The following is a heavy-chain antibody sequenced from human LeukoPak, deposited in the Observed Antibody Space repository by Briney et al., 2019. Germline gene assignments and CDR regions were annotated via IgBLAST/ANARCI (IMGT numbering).Heavy chain of an antibody. V-gene: IGHV4-39*07. CDR1: GGSISSSSYY. CDR2: IYHSGST. Sequence: SETLSLTCTVSGGSISSSSYYWGWIRQPPGKGLEWIGNIYHSGSTYYNPSLKSRVTMSVDTSKNQFSLNLSSVTAADTAVYYCARGGKSYYYESRGYHPFDYWGQGTLVPCPQ. J-gene: IGHJ4*02. CDR3: ARGGKSYYYESRGYHPFDY. D-gene: IGHD3-22*01.